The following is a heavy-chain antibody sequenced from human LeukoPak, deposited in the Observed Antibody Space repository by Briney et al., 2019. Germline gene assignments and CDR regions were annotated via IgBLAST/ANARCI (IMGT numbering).Heavy chain of an antibody. D-gene: IGHD6-13*01. CDR1: GYTFTSYG. V-gene: IGHV1-18*01. J-gene: IGHJ5*02. Sequence: ASVKVSCKASGYTFTSYGISWVRQAPGQGLEWMGWISAYSGNTNYAQKLQGRVTMTTDTSTSTAYMELRSLRSDDTAVYYCARDVPVLNSIAAAGTGVNWFDPWGQGTLVTVSS. CDR2: ISAYSGNT. CDR3: ARDVPVLNSIAAAGTGVNWFDP.